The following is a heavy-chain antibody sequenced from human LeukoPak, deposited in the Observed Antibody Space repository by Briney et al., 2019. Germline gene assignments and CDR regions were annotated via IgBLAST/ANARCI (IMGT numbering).Heavy chain of an antibody. CDR2: IYYSGST. V-gene: IGHV4-39*07. D-gene: IGHD1-26*01. J-gene: IGHJ3*02. Sequence: SETLSLTCTVSGGSISSSSYYWGWIRQPPGKGLEWIGSIYYSGSTYYNPSLKSRVTISVDTSKNQFSLKLSSVTAADTAVYYCARASVEFGSRSYYEYAFDIWGQGTMVTVSS. CDR3: ARASVEFGSRSYYEYAFDI. CDR1: GGSISSSSYY.